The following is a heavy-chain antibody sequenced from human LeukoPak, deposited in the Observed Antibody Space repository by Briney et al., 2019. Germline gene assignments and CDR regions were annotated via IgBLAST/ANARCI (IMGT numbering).Heavy chain of an antibody. Sequence: GGSLRLSCAASGFTFSNYAMSWVRQAPGKGLEWVSGISASGGSTFYADSVKGRFTISRDTSKSTLYLQMNSLRPEDTAAYFCAKDFSRYTETFHYWGQGTLVTVSS. CDR3: AKDFSRYTETFHY. D-gene: IGHD3-16*02. CDR1: GFTFSNYA. J-gene: IGHJ4*02. CDR2: ISASGGST. V-gene: IGHV3-23*01.